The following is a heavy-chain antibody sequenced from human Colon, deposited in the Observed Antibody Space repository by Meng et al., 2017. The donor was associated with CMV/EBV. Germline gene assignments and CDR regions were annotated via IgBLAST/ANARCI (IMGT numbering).Heavy chain of an antibody. CDR2: ISSTGSTT. V-gene: IGHV3-48*03. Sequence: GESLKISCVASGFTFDSFEMTWVRQAPGKGLEWVSYISSTGSTTLYADSVKGRFTISRDNANNALYLQINGLRADDTAVYYCARERGGNLVATRLDFDLWGRGTLVTVSS. J-gene: IGHJ2*01. CDR1: GFTFDSFE. CDR3: ARERGGNLVATRLDFDL. D-gene: IGHD5-12*01.